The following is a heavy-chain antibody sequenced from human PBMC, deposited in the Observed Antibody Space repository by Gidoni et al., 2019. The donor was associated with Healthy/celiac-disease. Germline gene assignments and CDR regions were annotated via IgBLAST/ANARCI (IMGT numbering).Heavy chain of an antibody. V-gene: IGHV3-23*01. CDR2: ISGSGGNT. Sequence: EVQRLESGGGLVQHGGALRLSCAASGSPLSSYAMSWVRQAPGKGLGWGSAISGSGGNTYYADAVKGRFTISRDNSKNTLYLKMNSLSAEDTAVYYCAKEPVAVDYWGQGTLVTVSS. J-gene: IGHJ4*02. CDR3: AKEPVAVDY. D-gene: IGHD6-19*01. CDR1: GSPLSSYA.